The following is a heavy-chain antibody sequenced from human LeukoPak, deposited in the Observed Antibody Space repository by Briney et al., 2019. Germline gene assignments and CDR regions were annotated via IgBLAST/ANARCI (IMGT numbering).Heavy chain of an antibody. CDR2: IWYDGSNK. Sequence: PGGSLRLSCAASGFTFSSYGMHWVRQAPGKGLEWVAVIWYDGSNKYYADSVKGRFTISRDNSKNTLYLQMNSLRAEDTAVYYCARVSSSGYYEYYFDYWGQGTLATVSS. V-gene: IGHV3-33*01. CDR1: GFTFSSYG. J-gene: IGHJ4*02. D-gene: IGHD3-22*01. CDR3: ARVSSSGYYEYYFDY.